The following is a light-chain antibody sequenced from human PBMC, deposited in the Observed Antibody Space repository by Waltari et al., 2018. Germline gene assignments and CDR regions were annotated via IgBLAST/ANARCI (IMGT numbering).Light chain of an antibody. J-gene: IGLJ2*01. V-gene: IGLV2-11*01. CDR1: SSDVGGYNS. CDR2: DVN. CDR3: CSYAGSYTVV. Sequence: QSALTQPRPVSGSPGQSVTIPCTGTSSDVGGYNSVFWYQQHPGKAPKLMIYDVNKRPSGVPDRFSGSKSGNTASLTISGLQAEDEADYYCCSYAGSYTVVFGGGTKLTVL.